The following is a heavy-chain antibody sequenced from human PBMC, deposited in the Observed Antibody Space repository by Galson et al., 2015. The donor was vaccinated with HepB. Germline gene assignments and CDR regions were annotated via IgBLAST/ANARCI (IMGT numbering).Heavy chain of an antibody. CDR2: IYSGGST. D-gene: IGHD3-10*01. J-gene: IGHJ5*02. V-gene: IGHV3-66*01. Sequence: SLRLSCAASGFTVSSNYMSWVRQAPGKGLEWVSVIYSGGSTYYADSVKGRFTISRDNSKNTLYLQMNSLRAEDTAVYYCAQGWFGELSSWFDPWGQGTLVTVSS. CDR3: AQGWFGELSSWFDP. CDR1: GFTVSSNY.